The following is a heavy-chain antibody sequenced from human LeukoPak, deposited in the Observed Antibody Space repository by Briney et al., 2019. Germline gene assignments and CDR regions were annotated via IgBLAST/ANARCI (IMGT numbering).Heavy chain of an antibody. Sequence: SETLSLTCAVYGGSFSGYYWSWIRQPPGKGLEWIGEINHSGSTNYIPSLKSRVTISVDTAKNQISLKLSSVTAADTAVYYCARVRIGGGTVGGLGLYYQYGMDVWGQGTTVTVSS. CDR3: ARVRIGGGTVGGLGLYYQYGMDV. V-gene: IGHV4-34*01. CDR2: INHSGST. CDR1: GGSFSGYY. D-gene: IGHD1-26*01. J-gene: IGHJ6*02.